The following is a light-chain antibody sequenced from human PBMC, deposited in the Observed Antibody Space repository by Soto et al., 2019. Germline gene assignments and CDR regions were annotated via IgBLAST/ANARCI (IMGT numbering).Light chain of an antibody. CDR1: QGVGSW. J-gene: IGKJ1*01. CDR3: QQANSFPWT. V-gene: IGKV1-12*01. CDR2: AAS. Sequence: DIQMTQSPSSVSASVGDRVTITCRASQGVGSWLAWYQQKPGKAPKLLIYAASSLQSGVPSRFSGSGSGTDCTLTISSLQPEDFATYYCQQANSFPWTFAQGPKADIK.